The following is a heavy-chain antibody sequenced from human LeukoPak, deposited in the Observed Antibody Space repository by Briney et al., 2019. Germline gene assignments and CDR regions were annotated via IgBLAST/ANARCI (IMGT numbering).Heavy chain of an antibody. CDR1: GGTFSSYT. CDR3: AIRAKIVVVIIDY. J-gene: IGHJ4*02. CDR2: IIPILGIA. Sequence: SVKVSCKASGGTFSSYTISWVRQAPGQGLEWMGRIIPILGIANYAQKFQGRVTITADKSTSTAYMELSSLRSEDTAVYYCAIRAKIVVVIIDYWGQGTLVTVFS. D-gene: IGHD3-22*01. V-gene: IGHV1-69*02.